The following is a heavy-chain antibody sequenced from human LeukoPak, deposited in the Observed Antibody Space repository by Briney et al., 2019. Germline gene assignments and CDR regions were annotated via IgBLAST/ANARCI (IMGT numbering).Heavy chain of an antibody. J-gene: IGHJ4*02. Sequence: GGSLRLSCAAFGFTFSSYAMHWVRQAPGKGLEWVAVISYDGSNKYYADSVKGRFTISRDNSKNTLYLQMNSLRAEDTAVYYCARDCGSEHFDYWGQGTLVTVSS. V-gene: IGHV3-30-3*01. CDR2: ISYDGSNK. D-gene: IGHD1-26*01. CDR3: ARDCGSEHFDY. CDR1: GFTFSSYA.